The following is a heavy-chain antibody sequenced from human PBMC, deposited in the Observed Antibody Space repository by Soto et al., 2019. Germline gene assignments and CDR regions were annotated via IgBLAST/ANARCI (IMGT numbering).Heavy chain of an antibody. CDR2: IIPIFGTA. Sequence: SVKVSCKASGGTFSSYAISWVRQAPGQGLEWMGGIIPIFGTANYAQKFQGRVTITADESTSTAYMELSSLRSEDTAVYYCASGVPQFLSTNPAAFNYDFWSGSRMDVWGQGTTVTVSS. V-gene: IGHV1-69*13. CDR1: GGTFSSYA. J-gene: IGHJ6*02. CDR3: ASGVPQFLSTNPAAFNYDFWSGSRMDV. D-gene: IGHD3-3*01.